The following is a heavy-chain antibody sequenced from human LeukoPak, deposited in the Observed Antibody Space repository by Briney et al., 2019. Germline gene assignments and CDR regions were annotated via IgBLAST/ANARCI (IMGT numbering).Heavy chain of an antibody. CDR1: GFTFSSYG. CDR2: IWYDGSNK. J-gene: IGHJ4*02. V-gene: IGHV3-33*06. Sequence: GGSLRLSCAASGFTFSSYGMQWVRQAPGKGLEWVAVIWYDGSNKYYADSVEGRFTISRDNSKNTLYLQMNSLRAEDTAVYYCAKELTAALDYWGQGTLVTVSS. D-gene: IGHD6-13*01. CDR3: AKELTAALDY.